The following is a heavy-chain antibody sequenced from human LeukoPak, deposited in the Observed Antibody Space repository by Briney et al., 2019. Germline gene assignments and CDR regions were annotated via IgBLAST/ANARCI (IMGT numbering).Heavy chain of an antibody. Sequence: SETLSLTCTVSGGSISSSSYYWGWIRQPPGKGLEWIGSIYYSGSTYYNPSLKSRVTISVDTSKNQFSLKLSSVTAADTAVYYSARLRDYSYMDVWGKGTTVTVSS. CDR1: GGSISSSSYY. V-gene: IGHV4-39*01. CDR2: IYYSGST. J-gene: IGHJ6*03. CDR3: ARLRDYSYMDV.